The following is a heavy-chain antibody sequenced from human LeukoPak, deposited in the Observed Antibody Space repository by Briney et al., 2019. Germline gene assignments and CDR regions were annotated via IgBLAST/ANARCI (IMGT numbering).Heavy chain of an antibody. D-gene: IGHD2-21*02. V-gene: IGHV4-31*03. CDR2: IYYSGST. J-gene: IGHJ5*02. Sequence: PSETLSLTCTVSGGSISSGGYYWSWIRQHPGKGLEWIVYIYYSGSTYYNPSLKSRVTISVDTSKNQFSLKLSSVTAADTAVYYCARSAACGGDCPTDNWFDPWGQGTLVTVSS. CDR1: GGSISSGGYY. CDR3: ARSAACGGDCPTDNWFDP.